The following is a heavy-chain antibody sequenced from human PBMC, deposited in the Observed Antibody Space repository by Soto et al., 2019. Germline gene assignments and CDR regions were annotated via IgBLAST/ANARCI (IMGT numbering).Heavy chain of an antibody. Sequence: HLGGSLRLSCAASGFTFSSYAMHWVRQAPGKGLEWVAVISYDGSNKYYADSVKGRFTISRDNSKNTLYLQMNSLRAEDTAVYYCARDHGLRYFDWLSSVDYWGQGTLVTVSS. J-gene: IGHJ4*02. V-gene: IGHV3-30-3*01. D-gene: IGHD3-9*01. CDR2: ISYDGSNK. CDR1: GFTFSSYA. CDR3: ARDHGLRYFDWLSSVDY.